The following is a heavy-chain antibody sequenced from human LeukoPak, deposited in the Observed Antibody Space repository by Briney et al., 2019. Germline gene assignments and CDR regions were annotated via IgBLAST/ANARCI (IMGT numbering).Heavy chain of an antibody. Sequence: ASVKVSCKASNYTFIRHGITWVRQAPGQGLEWLAWISPYNGNTKYAQKFQGRVTMTTDTSTSAAYMELRSLTSDDTAVYYCAREESIGRYQFLHDSWGQGTLVTVSS. J-gene: IGHJ4*02. CDR1: NYTFIRHG. CDR2: ISPYNGNT. D-gene: IGHD1-26*01. CDR3: AREESIGRYQFLHDS. V-gene: IGHV1-18*01.